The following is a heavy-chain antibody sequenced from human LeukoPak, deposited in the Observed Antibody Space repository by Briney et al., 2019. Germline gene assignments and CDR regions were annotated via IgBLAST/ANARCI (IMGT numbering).Heavy chain of an antibody. CDR1: GGSISSSSYY. V-gene: IGHV4-39*01. Sequence: PSETLSLTCTVSGGSISSSSYYWGWIRQPPGKGLEWIGSIYYSGSTYYNPSLKSRVTISVDTSKNQFSLKLSSVTAADTAVYYCARQITMIVVVTPMLFDIWGQGTMVTVSS. CDR2: IYYSGST. J-gene: IGHJ3*02. CDR3: ARQITMIVVVTPMLFDI. D-gene: IGHD3-22*01.